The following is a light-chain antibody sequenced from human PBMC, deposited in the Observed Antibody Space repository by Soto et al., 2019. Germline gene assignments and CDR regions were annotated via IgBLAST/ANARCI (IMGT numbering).Light chain of an antibody. Sequence: QSALTQPASVSGSPGQSITISCIATSSNVGGYNYVSWYQRHPGKAPKLMIYEVSNRPSGVSNRFSGSKSGNTASLTISGLQAEDEADYYCSSYTSSSTLLVFGGGTKLTVL. CDR3: SSYTSSSTLLV. CDR2: EVS. V-gene: IGLV2-14*01. J-gene: IGLJ2*01. CDR1: SSNVGGYNY.